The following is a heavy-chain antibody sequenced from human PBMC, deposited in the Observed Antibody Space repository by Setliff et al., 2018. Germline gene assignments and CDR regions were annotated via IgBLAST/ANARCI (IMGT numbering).Heavy chain of an antibody. Sequence: LTCTVSGVSLASHYWSWIRQVPGTGLEWIAYVHDNGETNQNPSLKSRVTISVDTSKNQFSLKMTSVTAADMAIYYCARGSTGIYDPWGQGILVTVSS. D-gene: IGHD1-1*01. CDR3: ARGSTGIYDP. J-gene: IGHJ5*02. V-gene: IGHV4-59*11. CDR2: VHDNGET. CDR1: GVSLASHY.